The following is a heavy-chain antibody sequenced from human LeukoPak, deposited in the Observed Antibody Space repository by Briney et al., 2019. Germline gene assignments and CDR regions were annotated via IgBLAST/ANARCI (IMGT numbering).Heavy chain of an antibody. J-gene: IGHJ4*02. CDR1: GFTFSRYW. Sequence: PGGSLRLSCAASGFTFSRYWMSWVRQAPGKGLEWVANIKQDGSEKYYVDSVKGRFTISRDNSKNTLYLQMNSLRAEDTAVYYCASDVWQVDTAMVTYQMGYWGQGTLVTVSS. D-gene: IGHD5-18*01. V-gene: IGHV3-7*01. CDR3: ASDVWQVDTAMVTYQMGY. CDR2: IKQDGSEK.